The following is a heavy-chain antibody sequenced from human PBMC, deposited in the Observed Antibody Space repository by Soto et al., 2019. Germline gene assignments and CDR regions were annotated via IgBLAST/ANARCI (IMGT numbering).Heavy chain of an antibody. V-gene: IGHV4-34*01. CDR2: IYHSGSS. D-gene: IGHD2-2*01. Sequence: QVQLQQWGAGLLKPSGTLSLTCAVYSGSFSGYYWNWIRQSPGKGLEWIGEIYHSGSSNYNPALKNRFTISVDTSKKEFSLKMTSLTAADTAVYYCARVGVTVSTRAFDVWGQGTMVAV. CDR3: ARVGVTVSTRAFDV. CDR1: SGSFSGYY. J-gene: IGHJ3*01.